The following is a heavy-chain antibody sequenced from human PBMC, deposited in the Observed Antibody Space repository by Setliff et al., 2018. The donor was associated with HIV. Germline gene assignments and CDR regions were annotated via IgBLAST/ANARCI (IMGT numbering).Heavy chain of an antibody. CDR1: GGSISGYY. CDR3: ARRGHNWNYGFDY. V-gene: IGHV4-59*08. D-gene: IGHD1-7*01. Sequence: SETLSLTCTVSGGSISGYYWNWIRLPPGKGLEWLAYIYYSGSTNYSPSLRSRATIPVEISKNQFSLKLTSVTAADTAVYYCARRGHNWNYGFDYWGQGILVTVSS. J-gene: IGHJ4*02. CDR2: IYYSGST.